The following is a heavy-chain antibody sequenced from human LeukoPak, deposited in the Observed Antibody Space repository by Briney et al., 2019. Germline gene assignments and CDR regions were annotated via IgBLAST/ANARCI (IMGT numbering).Heavy chain of an antibody. D-gene: IGHD2-2*01. CDR2: IRYDGSNK. J-gene: IGHJ5*02. V-gene: IGHV3-30*02. CDR1: GFTFSSYG. Sequence: QTGGSLRLSCATSGFTFSSYGMHWVRQAPGKGLEWVTFIRYDGSNKYYADSVKGRFTISRDNSKNTLYLQMNSLRAEDTAVYYCAKDKPGYCSSTSCPLGAWGQGTLVTVSS. CDR3: AKDKPGYCSSTSCPLGA.